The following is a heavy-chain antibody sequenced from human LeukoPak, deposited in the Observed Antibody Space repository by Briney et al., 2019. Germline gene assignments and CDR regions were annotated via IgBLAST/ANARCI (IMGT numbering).Heavy chain of an antibody. D-gene: IGHD3-22*01. J-gene: IGHJ4*02. CDR2: IVPVNGVA. V-gene: IGHV1-69*02. CDR1: GDTLITHY. CDR3: ARHSSRGHYYDFDF. Sequence: GSSVKVSYKAPGDTLITHYISWVRQAPGQGLEWVGRIVPVNGVATYAQSLQGRVIITADRSTNTAYMELSSLRFEDSAVYFCARHSSRGHYYDFDFWGQGSLVTVSS.